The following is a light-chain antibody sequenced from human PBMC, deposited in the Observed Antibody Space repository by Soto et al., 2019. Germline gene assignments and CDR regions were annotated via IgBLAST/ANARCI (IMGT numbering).Light chain of an antibody. CDR3: QQYNSYSQT. J-gene: IGKJ1*01. Sequence: DIQMTQSPSTLSASVLDRVTITCRASQSISSWLAWYQQKPGKAPKLLIYDASSLESGVPSRFSGSGSGTEFTLTISSLQPDDFATYYCQQYNSYSQTFGQGTKVDIK. CDR2: DAS. V-gene: IGKV1-5*01. CDR1: QSISSW.